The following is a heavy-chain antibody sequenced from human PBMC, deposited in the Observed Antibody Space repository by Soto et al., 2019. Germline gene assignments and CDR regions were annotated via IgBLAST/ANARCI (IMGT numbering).Heavy chain of an antibody. D-gene: IGHD7-27*01. J-gene: IGHJ2*01. Sequence: GGSLRLSCAASGFTFSSYDMHWVRQATGKGLEWVSAIGTAGDTYYPGSVKGRFTISRENAKNSLYLQMNSLRAGDTAVYYCAREANLGSRRYWYFDLWGRGTLVTVSS. CDR3: AREANLGSRRYWYFDL. CDR2: IGTAGDT. CDR1: GFTFSSYD. V-gene: IGHV3-13*01.